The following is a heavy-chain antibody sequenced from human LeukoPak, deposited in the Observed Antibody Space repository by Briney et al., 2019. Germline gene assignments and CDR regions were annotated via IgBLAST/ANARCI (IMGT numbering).Heavy chain of an antibody. Sequence: SQTLSLTCTVSGGSISSGGYYWSWIRQPPGKGLEWIGYIYHSGSTYYNPSLKSRVTISVDRSKNQFSLKLSSVTAADTAVYYCARFHIAVAGGFDYWGQGTLVTVSS. CDR1: GGSISSGGYY. J-gene: IGHJ4*02. D-gene: IGHD6-19*01. V-gene: IGHV4-30-2*01. CDR2: IYHSGST. CDR3: ARFHIAVAGGFDY.